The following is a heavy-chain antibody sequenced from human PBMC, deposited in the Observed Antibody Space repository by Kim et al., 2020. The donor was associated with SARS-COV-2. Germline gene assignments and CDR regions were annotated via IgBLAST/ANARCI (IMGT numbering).Heavy chain of an antibody. Sequence: SETLSLTCTVSGGSISVYHWSWIRQSPGRGLEWIGYIYYSGNTNYSPSLKSRVTISIDTSKNQFSLKLRSVTAADTAVYYCARGTYDYVWGSYRFVYWGQGTLVTVSS. CDR3: ARGTYDYVWGSYRFVY. CDR1: GGSISVYH. J-gene: IGHJ4*02. V-gene: IGHV4-59*01. CDR2: IYYSGNT. D-gene: IGHD3-16*02.